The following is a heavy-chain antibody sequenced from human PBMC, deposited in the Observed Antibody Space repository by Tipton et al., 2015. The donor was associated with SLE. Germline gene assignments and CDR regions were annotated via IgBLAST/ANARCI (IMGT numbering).Heavy chain of an antibody. CDR2: INYGGIT. D-gene: IGHD6-19*01. CDR3: ARISIFPSGWLPFDY. Sequence: SLRLSCVVSGASISSSNWWSWVRQPPGKGLEWIGTINYGGITYYNPSLKSRVTITEDTSKNHFSLRLSSVTAADTAVYYCARISIFPSGWLPFDYWGQGTLATVSS. V-gene: IGHV4-4*02. J-gene: IGHJ4*02. CDR1: GASISSSNW.